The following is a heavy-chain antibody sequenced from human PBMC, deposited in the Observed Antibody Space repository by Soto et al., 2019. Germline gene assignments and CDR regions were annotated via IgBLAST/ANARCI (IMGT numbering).Heavy chain of an antibody. Sequence: QVQLQQWGAGLLKPSETLSLTCAVYGGSFSGYYWSWIRQPPGKGLEWIGEINHSGSTNYNPSLRRRVXXSXDXXKNQFSLKLSSVTAADTAVYYCARGRRATGNWFDPWGQGTLVTVSS. CDR1: GGSFSGYY. CDR2: INHSGST. J-gene: IGHJ5*02. D-gene: IGHD5-12*01. CDR3: ARGRRATGNWFDP. V-gene: IGHV4-34*01.